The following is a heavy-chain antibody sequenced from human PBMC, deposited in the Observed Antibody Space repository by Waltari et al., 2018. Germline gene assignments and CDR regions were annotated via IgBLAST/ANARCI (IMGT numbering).Heavy chain of an antibody. CDR1: GFTFSSYA. CDR2: ISGSGGST. CDR3: AKDHYYDSSGYYSLFDY. D-gene: IGHD3-22*01. V-gene: IGHV3-23*01. J-gene: IGHJ4*02. Sequence: EVQLLESGGGLVQPGGSLRLSCAASGFTFSSYAMSWVRQAPGKGLEWVSAISGSGGSTYYADSVKGRFTISIDNSKNTLYLQMNSLRAEDTAVYYCAKDHYYDSSGYYSLFDYWGQGTLVTVSS.